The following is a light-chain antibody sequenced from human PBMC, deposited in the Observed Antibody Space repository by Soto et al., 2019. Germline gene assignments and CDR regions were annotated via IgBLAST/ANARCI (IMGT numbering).Light chain of an antibody. J-gene: IGLJ1*01. CDR3: AAWDDSLSAFYV. CDR2: SNN. V-gene: IGLV1-47*02. CDR1: SSNIGSNY. Sequence: VLTQPPSASGTPGQRVTISCSGSSSNIGSNYVYWYQQLPGTAPKLLIYSNNQRPSGVPDRFSGSKSGTSASLAISGLRSEDEADYYCAAWDDSLSAFYVFGTGTKVTVL.